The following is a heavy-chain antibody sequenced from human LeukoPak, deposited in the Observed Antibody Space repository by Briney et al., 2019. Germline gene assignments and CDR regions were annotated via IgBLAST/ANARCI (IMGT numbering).Heavy chain of an antibody. CDR1: GFTFSSYS. D-gene: IGHD6-13*01. J-gene: IGHJ4*02. V-gene: IGHV3-21*01. CDR3: ARPVKGQLVPLLDY. CDR2: ISSSSSYI. Sequence: PGGSLRLSCVASGFTFSSYSMNWVRQAPGKGLEWVSSISSSSSYIYYADSVKGRFTISRDNAKNSLYLQMNSLRAEDTAVYYCARPVKGQLVPLLDYWGQGTLVTVSS.